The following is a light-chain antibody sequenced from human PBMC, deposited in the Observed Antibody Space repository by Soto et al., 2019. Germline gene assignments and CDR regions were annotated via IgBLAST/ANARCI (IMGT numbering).Light chain of an antibody. V-gene: IGKV1-5*01. CDR3: QQYSGYSLFT. Sequence: DIQMTQSPSTLSASVGDRVTITCRASQSISGWLAWYQQRPGKAPKLLIYDASSLESGVPSRFSGSRSGTEFTLTIGGLQPDDFATYYCQQYSGYSLFTFGPGTIVDIK. CDR2: DAS. J-gene: IGKJ3*01. CDR1: QSISGW.